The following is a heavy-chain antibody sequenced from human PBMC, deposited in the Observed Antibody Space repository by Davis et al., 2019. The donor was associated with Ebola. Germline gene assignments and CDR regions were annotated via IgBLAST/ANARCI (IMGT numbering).Heavy chain of an antibody. CDR3: ARLDGGNSGAFDS. CDR1: GDSMSSYY. D-gene: IGHD4-23*01. CDR2: IYYSGNT. Sequence: PSETLSLTCTVSGDSMSSYYWTWIRQPPGKGLEWVGYIYYSGNTYYNPSLQSRVIISIDTSKNHFSLKLNSVTAADTAVYYCARLDGGNSGAFDSWGQGTLVTVSS. V-gene: IGHV4-59*08. J-gene: IGHJ4*02.